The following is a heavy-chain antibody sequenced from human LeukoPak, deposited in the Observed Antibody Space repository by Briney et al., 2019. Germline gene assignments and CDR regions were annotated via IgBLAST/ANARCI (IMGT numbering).Heavy chain of an antibody. CDR2: IYYSGAT. J-gene: IGHJ5*02. D-gene: IGHD6-13*01. CDR3: ARDSVAAAGTGSNWFDP. Sequence: PSETLSLTCTVSGGSISSSNIYWGWIRQPPGKGLEWIGSIYYSGATYYNPSLKSRVTISVDTSKNQFSLKLSSVTAADTAVYYCARDSVAAAGTGSNWFDPWGQGTLVTVSS. CDR1: GGSISSSNIY. V-gene: IGHV4-39*07.